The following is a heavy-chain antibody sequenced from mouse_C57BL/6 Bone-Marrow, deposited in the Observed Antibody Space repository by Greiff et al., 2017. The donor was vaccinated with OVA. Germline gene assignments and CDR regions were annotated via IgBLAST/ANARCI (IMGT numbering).Heavy chain of an antibody. V-gene: IGHV1-82*01. CDR3: AVYDGYPLGYY. J-gene: IGHJ2*01. Sequence: QVQLQQSGPELVKPGASVKISCKASGYAFSSSWMNWVKQRPGKGLEWIGRIYPGDGDTNYNGKFKGTATLTADKSSSTAYMQLSSLTSEDSAVYFCAVYDGYPLGYYWGQGTTLTVSS. CDR2: IYPGDGDT. D-gene: IGHD2-3*01. CDR1: GYAFSSSW.